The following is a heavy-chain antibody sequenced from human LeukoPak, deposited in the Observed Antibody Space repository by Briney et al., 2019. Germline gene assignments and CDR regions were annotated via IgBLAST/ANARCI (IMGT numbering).Heavy chain of an antibody. CDR1: GGSIGSSTYY. D-gene: IGHD6-13*01. CDR3: VSSSWAFDF. J-gene: IGHJ4*02. V-gene: IGHV4-39*01. CDR2: IYRSGRT. Sequence: SETLSLTCIVSGGSIGSSTYYWGWVRQPPGMGLEWIGSIYRSGRTYYNPSLKSRATISVDTSKNQFSLKVNSVTAADTAVYYCVSSSWAFDFWGQGALVTVSS.